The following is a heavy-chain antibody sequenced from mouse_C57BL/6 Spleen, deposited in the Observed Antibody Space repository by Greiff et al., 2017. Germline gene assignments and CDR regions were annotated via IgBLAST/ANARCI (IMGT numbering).Heavy chain of an antibody. J-gene: IGHJ2*01. CDR3: AIGLLFYFDY. V-gene: IGHV1-76*01. CDR1: GYTFTDYY. Sequence: QVQLKQSGAELVRPGASVKLSCKASGYTFTDYYINWVKQRPGQGLEWIARIYPGSGNTYYNEKFKGKATLTAEKSSSTAYMQLSSLTSEDSAVYFCAIGLLFYFDYWGQGTTLTVSS. CDR2: IYPGSGNT. D-gene: IGHD2-10*01.